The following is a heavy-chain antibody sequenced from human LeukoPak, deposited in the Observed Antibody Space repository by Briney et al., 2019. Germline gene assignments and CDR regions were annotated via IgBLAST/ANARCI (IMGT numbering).Heavy chain of an antibody. D-gene: IGHD3-22*01. CDR1: GYTFTGYY. CDR3: ARLRVNGVSSGYYYAFDY. Sequence: GASVKVSCKASGYTFTGYYMHWVRQAPGKGLEWMGRINPNSGGTNYAQKFQGRVTMTRDTSISTAYMELSRLRSDDTAVYYCARLRVNGVSSGYYYAFDYWGQGTLVTVSS. V-gene: IGHV1-2*06. J-gene: IGHJ4*02. CDR2: INPNSGGT.